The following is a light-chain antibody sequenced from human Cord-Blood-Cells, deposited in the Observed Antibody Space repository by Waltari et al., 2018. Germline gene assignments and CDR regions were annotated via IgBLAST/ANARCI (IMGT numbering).Light chain of an antibody. CDR2: GAS. Sequence: TQSPGTLSLSPGERATLSCRASQSVSSSYLAWYQQKPGQAPRLLIYGASSRATGIPDRFSGSGSGTDFTLTISRLEPEDFAVYYCQQYGSSSITFGQGTRLEIK. CDR1: QSVSSSY. V-gene: IGKV3-20*01. J-gene: IGKJ5*01. CDR3: QQYGSSSIT.